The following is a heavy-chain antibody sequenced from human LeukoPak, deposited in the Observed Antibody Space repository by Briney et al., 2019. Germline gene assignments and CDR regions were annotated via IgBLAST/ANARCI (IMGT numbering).Heavy chain of an antibody. CDR3: AKVFVGATKWGMDV. V-gene: IGHV3-30*18. Sequence: GGSLRLSCAAPGFSFSDYAMYWVRQAPGKGLEWVAVMSYDGTKKYYGDSVKGRFTISRDNSKNTLYLQMNSLRPEDTAVYYCAKVFVGATKWGMDVWGQGTTVTVSS. J-gene: IGHJ6*02. D-gene: IGHD1-26*01. CDR1: GFSFSDYA. CDR2: MSYDGTKK.